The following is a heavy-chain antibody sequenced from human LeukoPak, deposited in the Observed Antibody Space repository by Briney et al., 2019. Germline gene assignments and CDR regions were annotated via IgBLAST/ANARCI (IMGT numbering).Heavy chain of an antibody. CDR3: ASSVDTAMVTTTYYYYGMDV. V-gene: IGHV1-69*02. D-gene: IGHD5-18*01. CDR1: GGTFSGYT. CDR2: IIPILGIA. Sequence: ASVKVSCKASGGTFSGYTISWVRQAPGQGLEWMGRIIPILGIANYAQKFQGRVTITADKSTSTAYLELSSLRSEDTAVYYCASSVDTAMVTTTYYYYGMDVWGQGTTVTVSS. J-gene: IGHJ6*02.